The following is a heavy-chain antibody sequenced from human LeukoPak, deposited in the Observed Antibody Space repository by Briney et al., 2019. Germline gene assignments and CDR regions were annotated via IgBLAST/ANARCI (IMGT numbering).Heavy chain of an antibody. V-gene: IGHV1-3*01. CDR2: IDAGNGNT. J-gene: IGHJ4*02. D-gene: IGHD1-26*01. CDR1: GYTFTSYA. Sequence: ASVKVSCKASGYTFTSYAMHWVRQAPGQRLEWMGWIDAGNGNTKYSQKFQGRVTITRDTSASTAYMELSSLRSEDTAVYYCARDRWWEPTDFSFDYWGQGTLVTVSS. CDR3: ARDRWWEPTDFSFDY.